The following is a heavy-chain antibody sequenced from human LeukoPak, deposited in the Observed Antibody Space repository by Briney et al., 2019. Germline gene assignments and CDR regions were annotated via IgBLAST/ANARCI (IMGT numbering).Heavy chain of an antibody. CDR3: ARDHWDSSGYYGLGYYYYGMDV. J-gene: IGHJ6*02. D-gene: IGHD3-22*01. Sequence: GSLELSCAASGFTLSSNYMSWVRQAPGKGLEWVSVIYSGGSTYYADSVKGRFTISRDNSKDTLYLQMNSLRAEDTAVYYCARDHWDSSGYYGLGYYYYGMDVWGQGTTVTVSS. CDR2: IYSGGST. CDR1: GFTLSSNY. V-gene: IGHV3-53*01.